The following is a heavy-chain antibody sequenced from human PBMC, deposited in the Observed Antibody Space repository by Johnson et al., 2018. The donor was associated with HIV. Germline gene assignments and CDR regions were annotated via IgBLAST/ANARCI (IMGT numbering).Heavy chain of an antibody. CDR1: GFTFISYA. J-gene: IGHJ3*02. Sequence: QVQLVESGGGVVQPGRSLRLSCAASGFTFISYAMHWVRQAPGKGLEWVAVISYDGSNKYYADSVKGRFTISRDNSKNTLYLQMNSLRAEDTAVYYCVKGIDSSSWYAFDIWGQGTMVTVSS. CDR3: VKGIDSSSWYAFDI. D-gene: IGHD6-13*01. V-gene: IGHV3-30*04. CDR2: ISYDGSNK.